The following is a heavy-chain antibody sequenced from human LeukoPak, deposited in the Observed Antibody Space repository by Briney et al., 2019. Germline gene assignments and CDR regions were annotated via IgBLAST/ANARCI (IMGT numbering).Heavy chain of an antibody. D-gene: IGHD6-13*01. V-gene: IGHV3-20*04. CDR2: INWNGGST. J-gene: IGHJ5*02. CDR1: GFTFDDYG. Sequence: RPGGSLRLSCAASGFTFDDYGMSWVRQAPGKGLEWVSGINWNGGSTGYADSVKGRFTISRHNSKNTVYLQMNSLRREDTAVYYCARIPDSTSRGWFDPWGQGTLVTVSS. CDR3: ARIPDSTSRGWFDP.